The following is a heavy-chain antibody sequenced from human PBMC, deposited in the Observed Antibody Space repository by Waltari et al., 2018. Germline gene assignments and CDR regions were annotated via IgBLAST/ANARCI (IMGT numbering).Heavy chain of an antibody. CDR2: ISSSSSYR. V-gene: IGHV3-21*01. CDR1: GFTFSSYS. Sequence: EVQLVESGGGLVKPGGSLRLSCAASGFTFSSYSMNWVRQATGKGLEWVSSISSSSSYRNYADSWKVRVTISRDNAKNSLYLQMNSLRAEDTAVYYCASIHHLQLPPLGYMDVWGKGTTVTVSS. CDR3: ASIHHLQLPPLGYMDV. D-gene: IGHD5-18*01. J-gene: IGHJ6*03.